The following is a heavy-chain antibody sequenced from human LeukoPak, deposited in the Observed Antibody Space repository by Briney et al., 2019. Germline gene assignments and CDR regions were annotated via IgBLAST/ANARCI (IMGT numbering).Heavy chain of an antibody. CDR1: GFTVSNNY. CDR3: ARDLVSGFYGSGSFALAMDV. Sequence: PGGSLRLSCTASGFTVSNNYMSWVRQAPGKGLEWVSFIYSGGNTYYADSVKGRFTISRDNSKNTLYLQMNSLSAEDTAVYYCARDLVSGFYGSGSFALAMDVWGQGTPVTVSS. CDR2: IYSGGNT. J-gene: IGHJ6*02. V-gene: IGHV3-53*01. D-gene: IGHD3-10*01.